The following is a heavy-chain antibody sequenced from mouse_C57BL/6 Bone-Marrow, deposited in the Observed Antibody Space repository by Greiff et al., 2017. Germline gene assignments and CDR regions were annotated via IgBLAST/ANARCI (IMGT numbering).Heavy chain of an antibody. J-gene: IGHJ1*03. CDR1: GYTFTDYY. Sequence: EVKLMESGPVLVKPGASVKMSCKASGYTFTDYYMNWVKQSHGKSLEWIGVINPYNGGTSYNQKFKGKATLTVDKSSSAAYMELNSLTSEDSAVYYCARLRDYYGSSYGYFDVWGTGTTVTVSS. D-gene: IGHD1-1*01. V-gene: IGHV1-19*01. CDR3: ARLRDYYGSSYGYFDV. CDR2: INPYNGGT.